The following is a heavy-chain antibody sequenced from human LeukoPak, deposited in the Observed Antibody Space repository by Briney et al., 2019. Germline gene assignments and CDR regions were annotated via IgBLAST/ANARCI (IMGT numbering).Heavy chain of an antibody. CDR2: ISGSGGST. J-gene: IGHJ4*02. Sequence: GGSLRLSCAASGFTFSSYAMSWVRQAPGKGLEWVSGISGSGGSTYYADSVKGRFTMSRDNSKNTLYLQMNSLRAEDTAVYYCARVGGLRYYFDYWGQGTLVTVSS. D-gene: IGHD5-12*01. V-gene: IGHV3-23*01. CDR3: ARVGGLRYYFDY. CDR1: GFTFSSYA.